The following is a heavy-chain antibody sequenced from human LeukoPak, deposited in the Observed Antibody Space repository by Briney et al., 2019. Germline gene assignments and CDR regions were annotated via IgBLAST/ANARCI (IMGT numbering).Heavy chain of an antibody. J-gene: IGHJ4*02. V-gene: IGHV4-59*12. CDR2: IYHSGST. D-gene: IGHD2-2*01. CDR1: GGSINNYY. Sequence: SETLSLTCTVSGGSINNYYWSWIRQPPGKGLEWIGYIYHSGSTYYNPSLKSRVTISVDRSKNQFSLKLSSVTAADTAVYYCARTDVVPAAKKYYFDYWGQGTLVTVSS. CDR3: ARTDVVPAAKKYYFDY.